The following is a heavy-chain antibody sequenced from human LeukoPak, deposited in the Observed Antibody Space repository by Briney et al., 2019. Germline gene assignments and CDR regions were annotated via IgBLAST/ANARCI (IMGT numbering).Heavy chain of an antibody. CDR2: IYTSGST. V-gene: IGHV4-61*02. CDR3: ARVLYDPFSDGAFDI. D-gene: IGHD2-8*01. Sequence: PSETLSLTCTVSGGSISSGSYYWSWIRQPAGKGLEWIGRIYTSGSTNYNPSLKSRVTISVDTSKNQFSLKLSSVTAADTAVYYCARVLYDPFSDGAFDIWGQGTMVTVSS. J-gene: IGHJ3*02. CDR1: GGSISSGSYY.